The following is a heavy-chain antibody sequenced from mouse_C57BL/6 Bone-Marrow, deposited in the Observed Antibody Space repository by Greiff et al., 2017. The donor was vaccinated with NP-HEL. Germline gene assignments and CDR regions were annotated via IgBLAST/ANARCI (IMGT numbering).Heavy chain of an antibody. J-gene: IGHJ1*03. D-gene: IGHD1-1*01. CDR1: GYTFTDYN. Sequence: EVQLQQSGPELVKPGASVKMSCKASGYTFTDYNMHWVKQSHGKSLEWIGYINPNNGGTSYNQKLTGQATFTVNKSSSTAYMELRSLTSEDSAVYYCARGLYYYGSSYAYFDVWGTGTTVTVSS. V-gene: IGHV1-22*01. CDR3: ARGLYYYGSSYAYFDV. CDR2: INPNNGGT.